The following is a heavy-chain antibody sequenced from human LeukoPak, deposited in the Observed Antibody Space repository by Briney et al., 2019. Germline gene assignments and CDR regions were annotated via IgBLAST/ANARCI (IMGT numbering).Heavy chain of an antibody. CDR3: ARDQPYMDV. V-gene: IGHV4-38-2*02. CDR1: GYSISSGYY. CDR2: IYHSGST. Sequence: SETLSLTCIVSGYSISSGYYWVWIRQPPGKGLEWIGSIYHSGSTLYNPSLKSRVTISVDTSKNKFSLKLSSVTAAATAMYYCARDQPYMDVWGEGTTVTVSS. J-gene: IGHJ6*03.